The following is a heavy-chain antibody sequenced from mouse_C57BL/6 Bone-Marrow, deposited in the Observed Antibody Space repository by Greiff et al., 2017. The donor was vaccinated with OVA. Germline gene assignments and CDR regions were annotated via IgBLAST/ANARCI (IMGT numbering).Heavy chain of an antibody. CDR2: IYPGSGST. D-gene: IGHD1-1*01. Sequence: VQLQQPGAELVKPGASVKMSCKASGYNFTSYWITWVKQRPGQGLEWIGDIYPGSGSTNYNEKFKSKATLTVDTSSSTAYMQLSSLTSEDSAVYYCARSDYYGSYYAMDYWGQGTSVTVSS. J-gene: IGHJ4*01. CDR1: GYNFTSYW. CDR3: ARSDYYGSYYAMDY. V-gene: IGHV1-55*01.